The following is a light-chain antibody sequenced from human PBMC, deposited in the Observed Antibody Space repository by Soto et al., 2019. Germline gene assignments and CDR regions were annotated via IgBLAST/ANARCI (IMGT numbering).Light chain of an antibody. CDR1: NIGRKS. V-gene: IGLV3-21*02. CDR3: QVWDSSNDHRV. J-gene: IGLJ2*01. CDR2: DDG. Sequence: SYELTQSFSVSVAPGRTATITCGGNNIGRKSVHWYQQKPGQAPVLVVYDDGHRPSGIPERFSGSNSGNTATLSISRVEAGDGADYYCQVWDSSNDHRVFGGGTKLTVL.